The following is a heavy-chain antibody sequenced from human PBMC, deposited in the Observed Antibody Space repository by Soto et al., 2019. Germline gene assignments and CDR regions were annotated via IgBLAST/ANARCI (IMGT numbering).Heavy chain of an antibody. CDR1: GFTFSDHY. D-gene: IGHD1-1*01. J-gene: IGHJ4*02. Sequence: EVQLVQSGGGLIQPGGSLRLSCAASGFTFSDHYMDWVRQAPGKGLEWVGRSRNKAQSYTTDYAASVKGRFTLSRDDSQSSVYLQMSSLEVDDTDVDYCVSAHMTGTTHFDYWGQGNLVTVSS. CDR2: SRNKAQSYTT. V-gene: IGHV3-72*01. CDR3: VSAHMTGTTHFDY.